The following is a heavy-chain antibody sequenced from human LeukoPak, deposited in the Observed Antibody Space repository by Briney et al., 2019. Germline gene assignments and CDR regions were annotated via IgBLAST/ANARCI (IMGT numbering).Heavy chain of an antibody. CDR1: GGSFSGYY. J-gene: IGHJ6*04. CDR3: ARDMLGYCSSTSCRATDV. Sequence: SETLSLTCAVYGGSFSGYYWSWIRQPPGKGLEWIGEINHSGSTNYNPSLKSRVTISVDTSKNQFSLKLSSVTAADTAVYYCARDMLGYCSSTSCRATDVWGKGTTVTVSS. D-gene: IGHD2-2*01. CDR2: INHSGST. V-gene: IGHV4-34*01.